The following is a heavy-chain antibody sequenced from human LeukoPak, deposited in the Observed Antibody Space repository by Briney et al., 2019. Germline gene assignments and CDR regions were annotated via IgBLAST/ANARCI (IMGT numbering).Heavy chain of an antibody. CDR2: LYSGGAA. Sequence: GGSLRLSCAVSGFSVRDNYLNWVRQTPGGGLECVSVLYSGGAAYYADSVKGRFTISRDTSKNTLSLQMNSLRAEDTAVYYCASMGATSDYFDYWGQGTLVTVSS. CDR3: ASMGATSDYFDY. CDR1: GFSVRDNY. V-gene: IGHV3-53*01. J-gene: IGHJ4*02. D-gene: IGHD1-26*01.